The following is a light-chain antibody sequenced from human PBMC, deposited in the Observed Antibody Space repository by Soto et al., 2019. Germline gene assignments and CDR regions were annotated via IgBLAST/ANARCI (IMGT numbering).Light chain of an antibody. Sequence: QSVLTQPASVSGSPGQSITISCTGTSSDVGSYNLVSWYQQHPGKAPKLMIYEGSKRPSGVSNRFSGSKSGNTASLTISGLQAEDEADYYCCSYAGSSLDVVFGGGTKVTVL. CDR1: SSDVGSYNL. CDR3: CSYAGSSLDVV. V-gene: IGLV2-23*01. J-gene: IGLJ2*01. CDR2: EGS.